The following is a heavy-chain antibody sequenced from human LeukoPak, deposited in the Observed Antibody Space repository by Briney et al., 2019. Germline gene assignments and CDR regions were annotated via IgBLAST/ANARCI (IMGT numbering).Heavy chain of an antibody. CDR2: IIPILGIA. CDR3: ARGLVVVPEYFDY. CDR1: GGTFSSYT. J-gene: IGHJ4*02. Sequence: SVKVSCKASGGTFSSYTISWVRQAPGQGLEWMGRIIPILGIANYAQKFQGRVTIPADKSTSTAYMERSSLRSEDTAVYYCARGLVVVPEYFDYWGQGTLDTVSS. V-gene: IGHV1-69*02. D-gene: IGHD3-22*01.